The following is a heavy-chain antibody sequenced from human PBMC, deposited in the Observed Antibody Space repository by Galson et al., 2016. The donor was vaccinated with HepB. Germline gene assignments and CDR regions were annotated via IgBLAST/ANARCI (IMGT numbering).Heavy chain of an antibody. Sequence: SLRLSCAASGFTFSSYNMNWVRQAPGKGLEWVTSISRSSRHIYYADSVKGRSTISRDNAKNSLYLQMNSLRVEDTAVYFCARDREGTSWFSGDYDHYGMDVWGQGTTVTVSS. D-gene: IGHD6-13*01. CDR3: ARDREGTSWFSGDYDHYGMDV. CDR2: ISRSSRHI. J-gene: IGHJ6*02. V-gene: IGHV3-21*01. CDR1: GFTFSSYN.